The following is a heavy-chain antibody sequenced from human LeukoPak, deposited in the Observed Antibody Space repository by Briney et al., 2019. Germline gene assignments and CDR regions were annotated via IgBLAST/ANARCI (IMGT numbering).Heavy chain of an antibody. V-gene: IGHV4-39*07. CDR2: IYYSGST. J-gene: IGHJ4*02. Sequence: SETLSLTCTVSGGSISSNSYYWGWIRQPPGKGLEWIGNIYYSGSTYYNPSLKSRVTISLDTSKNQFSLKLSSVTAADTADYYCARETPYGSGSYPFDYWGQGILVTVSS. D-gene: IGHD3-10*01. CDR3: ARETPYGSGSYPFDY. CDR1: GGSISSNSYY.